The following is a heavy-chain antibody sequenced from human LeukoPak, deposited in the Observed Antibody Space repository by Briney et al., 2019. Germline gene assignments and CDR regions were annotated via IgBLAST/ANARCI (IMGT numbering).Heavy chain of an antibody. J-gene: IGHJ4*02. CDR1: GGSICRGDYY. Sequence: SETLSLTCTVSGGSICRGDYYWTWIRQPPGRGLEWIGYIYHSGNTYYNPSLKSRLSISLDTSRNQFSLRLSSVSAADTAVYYCARKDGSSYYFDNWGQGTLVTVSS. CDR3: ARKDGSSYYFDN. D-gene: IGHD2-15*01. CDR2: IYHSGNT. V-gene: IGHV4-30-4*01.